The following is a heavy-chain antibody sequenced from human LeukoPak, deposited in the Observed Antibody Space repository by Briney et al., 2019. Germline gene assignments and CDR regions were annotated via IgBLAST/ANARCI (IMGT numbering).Heavy chain of an antibody. D-gene: IGHD3-22*01. V-gene: IGHV3-7*03. J-gene: IGHJ4*02. CDR2: IKSDGSDK. CDR1: GFTFSSYW. CDR3: ARNRGGGSGYSDY. Sequence: PGGSLRLSCAASGFTFSSYWMDWVRQAPGKGLEWVAFIKSDGSDKYYVDSVKGRFTVSKDNAKNSLYLQMNSLRAEDTAMYYCARNRGGGSGYSDYWGQGTLVTVSS.